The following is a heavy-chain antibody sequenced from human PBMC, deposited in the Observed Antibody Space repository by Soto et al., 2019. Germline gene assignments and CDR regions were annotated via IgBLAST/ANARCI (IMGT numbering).Heavy chain of an antibody. CDR1: GDSISTVDYF. V-gene: IGHV4-30-4*01. CDR2: IYKSTTT. J-gene: IGHJ5*01. Sequence: SETLSLTCSVSGDSISTVDYFWAWIHQPPGQALEYIGYIYKSTTTYYNPSFESRVAISLDTSKSQFYLTVTSVTTADTAVYFCARGRYCLTGRCFPNWFDSWGQGTLVTVSS. D-gene: IGHD2-15*01. CDR3: ARGRYCLTGRCFPNWFDS.